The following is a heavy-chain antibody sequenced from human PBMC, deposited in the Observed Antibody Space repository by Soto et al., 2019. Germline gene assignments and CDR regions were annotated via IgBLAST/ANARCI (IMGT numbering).Heavy chain of an antibody. CDR2: ISGSGSTR. CDR1: GFTFSSSA. Sequence: EVQLLESGGDLVQPGGSLRLSCAASGFTFSSSALSWVRQAPGKGLEWVAVISGSGSTRYVADSVKGRFSFSRDDSKNTFYVQMNSLRVEDTAVYYCARLAMSGETVYYFNGVDVWGQGTTVTVSS. D-gene: IGHD3-10*01. V-gene: IGHV3-23*01. J-gene: IGHJ6*02. CDR3: ARLAMSGETVYYFNGVDV.